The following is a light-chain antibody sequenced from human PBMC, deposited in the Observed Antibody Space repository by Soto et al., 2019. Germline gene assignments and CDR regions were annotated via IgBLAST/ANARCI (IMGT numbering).Light chain of an antibody. CDR3: QQYNNWWT. Sequence: EIVMTQSPATLSVSPGERATLSCRASQSVSSNLACYQQKPGQAPRLLIYVASTKATSIPARFSGSGSGTDVTQYISTLQSEDFAVYYCQQYNNWWTFGQGTKVEIK. V-gene: IGKV3-15*01. CDR1: QSVSSN. CDR2: VAS. J-gene: IGKJ1*01.